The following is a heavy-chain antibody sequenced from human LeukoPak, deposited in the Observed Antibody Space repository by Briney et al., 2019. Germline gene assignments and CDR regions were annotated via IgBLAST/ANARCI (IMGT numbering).Heavy chain of an antibody. CDR2: IHNSGTT. CDR3: ARRYYYNLGSFPFDF. CDR1: GGPFSGYF. J-gene: IGHJ4*02. D-gene: IGHD3-10*01. V-gene: IGHV4-34*01. Sequence: PSETLSLTCAVSGGPFSGYFWSWIRQSSGKGLEWIGEIHNSGTTNYNPSLNSRVTISEDTSKNQFYLNLSSVTASDTAVYYCARRYYYNLGSFPFDFWGQGTLVTVSS.